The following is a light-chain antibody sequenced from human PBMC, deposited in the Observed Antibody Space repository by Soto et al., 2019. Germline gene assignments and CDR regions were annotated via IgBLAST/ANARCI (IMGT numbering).Light chain of an antibody. CDR3: SSYTTSSTWV. CDR2: GVS. V-gene: IGLV2-14*01. J-gene: IGLJ3*02. CDR1: SSDIGAYEY. Sequence: QSALTQPASVSGSPGQSITISCTGASSDIGAYEYVSWHQQHPGKAPKLMIFGVSYRPSGVSNRFSGSKSGNTASLRISGLQAEDEADYYCSSYTTSSTWVFGGGTKVTVL.